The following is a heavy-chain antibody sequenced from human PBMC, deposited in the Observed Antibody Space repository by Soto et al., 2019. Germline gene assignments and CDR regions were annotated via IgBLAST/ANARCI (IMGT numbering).Heavy chain of an antibody. V-gene: IGHV1-2*02. CDR1: GYTFTDYY. D-gene: IGHD2-21*02. Sequence: QVQLVQSGAEVKRPGASLRVSCKTSGYTFTDYYVHWVRQAPGQGLQWMGWINPKRGKTDYAQQFQGRVTMTRDTSSSTVYMEVSRLSFDDTAVYYCARENPDSGAFAFWGQGTMVTASS. CDR3: ARENPDSGAFAF. CDR2: INPKRGKT. J-gene: IGHJ3*01.